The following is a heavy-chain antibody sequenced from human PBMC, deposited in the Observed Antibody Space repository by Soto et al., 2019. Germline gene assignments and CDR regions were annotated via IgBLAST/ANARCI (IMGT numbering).Heavy chain of an antibody. CDR1: GFTFNDYY. CDR3: ARVLSVAGSD. D-gene: IGHD6-6*01. Sequence: QVQLVEAGGGLVKPGGSLRVSCVASGFTFNDYYMRWIRQAPGKGLEWVSDISSSGSSIYYADSVKGRFTISRDNAKNSLYLQRNSRRAEDTAVYYCARVLSVAGSDWGQGTLVTVSS. CDR2: ISSSGSSI. V-gene: IGHV3-11*01. J-gene: IGHJ4*02.